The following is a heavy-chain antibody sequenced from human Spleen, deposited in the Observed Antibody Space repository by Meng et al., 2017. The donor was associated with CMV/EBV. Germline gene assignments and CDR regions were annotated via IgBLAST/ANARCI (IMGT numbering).Heavy chain of an antibody. D-gene: IGHD3-9*01. CDR1: GGSFSGYY. V-gene: IGHV4-34*01. CDR3: ARVEGYDILTGYYSKGLDY. J-gene: IGHJ4*02. CDR2: VNHSGRT. Sequence: LSCGVYGGSFSGYYWSWIRQPPGKGLEWIGEVNHSGRTNYNPSLKSRVTISVDTSKNQFSLKLSSVTAADTAVYYCARVEGYDILTGYYSKGLDYWGQGTLVTVSS.